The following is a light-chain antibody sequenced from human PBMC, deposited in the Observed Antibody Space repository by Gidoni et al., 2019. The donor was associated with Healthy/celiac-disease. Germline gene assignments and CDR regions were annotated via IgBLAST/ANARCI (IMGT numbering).Light chain of an antibody. V-gene: IGLV3-21*04. CDR2: YDS. Sequence: SSVLTQPPSVSVAPGKTARIPCGGNNIGSKSVHWYQQKPGQAPVLVIYYDSDRPSGIPERFSGSNSGNTATLTISRVEAGDEADYYCQVWDSSSDHPGVVFGGGTKLTVL. CDR1: NIGSKS. CDR3: QVWDSSSDHPGVV. J-gene: IGLJ2*01.